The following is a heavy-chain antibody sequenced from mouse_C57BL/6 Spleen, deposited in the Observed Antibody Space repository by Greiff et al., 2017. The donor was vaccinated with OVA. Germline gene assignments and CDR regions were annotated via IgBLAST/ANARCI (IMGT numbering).Heavy chain of an antibody. CDR1: GYTFTSYG. CDR2: IYPRSGNT. CDR3: AFYYYGSSLAD. J-gene: IGHJ3*01. D-gene: IGHD1-1*01. Sequence: VKLQQSGAELARPGASVKLSCKASGYTFTSYGISWVKQRTGQGLEWIGEIYPRSGNTYYNEKFKGKATLTADKSSSTAYMELRSLTSEDSAVYFCAFYYYGSSLADWGQGTLVTVSA. V-gene: IGHV1-81*01.